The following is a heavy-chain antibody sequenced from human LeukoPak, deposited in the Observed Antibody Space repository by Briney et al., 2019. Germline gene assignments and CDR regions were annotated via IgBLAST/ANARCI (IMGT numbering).Heavy chain of an antibody. D-gene: IGHD6-6*01. V-gene: IGHV3-30-3*01. CDR3: ARDAAARRGALDY. CDR2: ISYDGSNK. Sequence: PGGSLGLSCAASGFTFRNYVIHWVRQAPGKGLEWVAVISYDGSNKYYADSVKGRFTISRDNSKNTLYLQMNSLRAEDTAVYYCARDAAARRGALDYWGQGTLVTVSS. CDR1: GFTFRNYV. J-gene: IGHJ4*02.